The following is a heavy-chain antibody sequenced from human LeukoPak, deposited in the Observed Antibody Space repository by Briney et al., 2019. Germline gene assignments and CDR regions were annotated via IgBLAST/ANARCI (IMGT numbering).Heavy chain of an antibody. CDR3: AKSCLDTYFDTLTGSDY. J-gene: IGHJ4*02. Sequence: GGSLRLSCAAPGLTFSDYGMHWVRQAPGKGLEWVAIISYDGSNKYYADSVKGRFTISRDNSKNTLYLQMNSLRAEDTAVYYCAKSCLDTYFDTLTGSDYWGQGTLVTVSS. D-gene: IGHD3-9*01. V-gene: IGHV3-30*18. CDR1: GLTFSDYG. CDR2: ISYDGSNK.